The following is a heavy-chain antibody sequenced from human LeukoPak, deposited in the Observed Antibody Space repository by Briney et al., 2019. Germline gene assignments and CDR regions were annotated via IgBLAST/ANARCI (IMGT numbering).Heavy chain of an antibody. CDR3: ERDPYSGNYGTAYYYYRAV. CDR2: IRYDGSNK. J-gene: IGHJ6*03. D-gene: IGHD1-26*01. V-gene: IGHV3-30*02. Sequence: GGSLRLSCAASGFTFSSYGIHWVRQAPGKGLEWVAFIRYDGSNKYYTDSVKGRFTISRDNSKNTLYLQVYSLRAEDTAGYYCERDPYSGNYGTAYYYYRAVGGKGPTVTISS. CDR1: GFTFSSYG.